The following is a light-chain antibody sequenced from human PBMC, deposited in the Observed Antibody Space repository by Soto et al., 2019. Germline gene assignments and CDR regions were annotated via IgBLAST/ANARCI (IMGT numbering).Light chain of an antibody. Sequence: DIQMTQSPSSLSASVGDRVTITCRASQSISSYLNWYQHKPGKAPKLLIYAASSLQSGVPSRFSGSGSGTDFTLTISSLQPEDFATYYCQQLKTYPFTFGQGTRLEIK. CDR3: QQLKTYPFT. CDR2: AAS. CDR1: QSISSY. J-gene: IGKJ5*01. V-gene: IGKV1-39*01.